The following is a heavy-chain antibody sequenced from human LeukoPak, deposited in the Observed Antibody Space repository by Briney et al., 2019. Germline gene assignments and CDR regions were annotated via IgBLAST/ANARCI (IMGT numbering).Heavy chain of an antibody. J-gene: IGHJ6*02. V-gene: IGHV3-23*01. CDR1: GFTFSSYA. Sequence: GGSLRLSCAASGFTFSSYAMSWVRQAPGKGLEWVSAISGSGGSTYYADSVKGRFTISRDNSRNTLYLQMNSLRAEDTALYHCARNNGMDVWGQGTTVIVSS. CDR3: ARNNGMDV. CDR2: ISGSGGST.